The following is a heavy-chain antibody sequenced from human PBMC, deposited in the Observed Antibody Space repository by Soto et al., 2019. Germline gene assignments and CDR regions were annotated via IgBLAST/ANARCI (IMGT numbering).Heavy chain of an antibody. Sequence: QVQLQESGPGLVKPSQTLSLTCTVSGASISSVGYNWSWLRQHPGKGLEWIGYIYYSGSTYYNPPVKSRVTLSVDTSKNQFSLKVTSVTAAATAVYYCARYGSGSYYPTTFDSWGQGTLVTVSS. D-gene: IGHD3-10*01. CDR3: ARYGSGSYYPTTFDS. V-gene: IGHV4-31*03. CDR1: GASISSVGYN. J-gene: IGHJ4*02. CDR2: IYYSGST.